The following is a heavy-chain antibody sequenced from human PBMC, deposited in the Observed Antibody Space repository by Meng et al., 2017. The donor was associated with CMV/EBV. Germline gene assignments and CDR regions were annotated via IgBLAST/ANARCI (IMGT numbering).Heavy chain of an antibody. V-gene: IGHV3-21*01. CDR2: ISSSSSYI. Sequence: GESLKISCAASGFTFSSYSMNWVRQAPEKGLEWVSSISSSSSYIYYADSVKGRFTISRDNAKNSLYLQMNSLRAEDTAVYYCARGNDFWSGPDDYWGQGTLVTVSS. CDR1: GFTFSSYS. CDR3: ARGNDFWSGPDDY. J-gene: IGHJ4*02. D-gene: IGHD3-3*01.